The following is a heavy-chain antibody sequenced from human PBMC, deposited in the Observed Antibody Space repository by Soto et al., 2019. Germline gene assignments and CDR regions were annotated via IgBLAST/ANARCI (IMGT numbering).Heavy chain of an antibody. D-gene: IGHD3-22*01. V-gene: IGHV3-23*01. CDR2: ISGSGGST. J-gene: IGHJ4*02. CDR1: GLTFSSYA. Sequence: PGGSLRLSCAASGLTFSSYAMSWVRQAPGKGLEWVSAISGSGGSTYYADSVKGRFTIPRDNSKNTLYLQMNSLRAEDTAVYYCAKDLGYYYDSSGYYNYWGQGTLVTVSS. CDR3: AKDLGYYYDSSGYYNY.